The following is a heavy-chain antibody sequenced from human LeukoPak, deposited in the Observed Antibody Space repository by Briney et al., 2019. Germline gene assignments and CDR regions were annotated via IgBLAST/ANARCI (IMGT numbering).Heavy chain of an antibody. V-gene: IGHV3-23*01. CDR1: GFSFRSYA. Sequence: GGSLRLSCAASGFSFRSYAMTWVRQAPGKGLEWVSAISGSGTSTYYADSVKGRFTVSRDNSKNTLYLQKNSLRAEDTAVYYCAKVDSPFIVVVSAYFDYWGQGTLVTVSS. J-gene: IGHJ4*02. CDR2: ISGSGTST. D-gene: IGHD2-21*01. CDR3: AKVDSPFIVVVSAYFDY.